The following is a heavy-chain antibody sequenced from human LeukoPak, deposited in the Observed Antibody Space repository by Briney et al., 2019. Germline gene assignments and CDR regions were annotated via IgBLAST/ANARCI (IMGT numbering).Heavy chain of an antibody. CDR3: ASGYDSSGYYLGVDAFAI. J-gene: IGHJ3*02. CDR2: ISSSSSTI. Sequence: GRSLRLSCAASGFTFSSYGMHWVRQAPGKGLEWVSYISSSSSTIYYADSVKGRFTISRDNAKNSLYLQMNSLRAEDTAVYYCASGYDSSGYYLGVDAFAIWGQGTMVTVSS. D-gene: IGHD3-22*01. V-gene: IGHV3-48*01. CDR1: GFTFSSYG.